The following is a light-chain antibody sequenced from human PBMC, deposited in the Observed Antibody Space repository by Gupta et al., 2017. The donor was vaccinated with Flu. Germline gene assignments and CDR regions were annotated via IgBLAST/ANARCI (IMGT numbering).Light chain of an antibody. Sequence: QLVVTQSPSAAASLGASVKFTCILKRAYSTYPIAWLQQQPGKGPRYLMKVNSDGSYNKGVGIPDRFSGSSSGAERYLTISRLQSEDEADYYCQTWDSVTYVVFGGGTKLTVL. J-gene: IGLJ3*02. CDR1: RAYSTYP. CDR3: QTWDSVTYVV. V-gene: IGLV4-69*01. CDR2: VNSDGSY.